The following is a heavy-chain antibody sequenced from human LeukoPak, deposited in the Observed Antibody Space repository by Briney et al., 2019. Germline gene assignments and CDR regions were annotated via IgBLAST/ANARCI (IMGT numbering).Heavy chain of an antibody. CDR2: IYYSGSS. D-gene: IGHD3-22*01. CDR1: GGSISSGDYY. CDR3: ARVPYYYDSRDY. Sequence: PSQTLSLTCTVSGGSISSGDYYRSWIRQPPGKGLEWIGYIYYSGSSYYNPSLKSRVTISGDTSKNQFSLKLSSVTAADTAVYYSARVPYYYDSRDYWGQGTLVTVSS. V-gene: IGHV4-30-4*01. J-gene: IGHJ4*02.